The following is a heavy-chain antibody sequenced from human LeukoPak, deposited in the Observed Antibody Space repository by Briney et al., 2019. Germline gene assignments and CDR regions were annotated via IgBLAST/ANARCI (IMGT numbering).Heavy chain of an antibody. D-gene: IGHD6-19*01. CDR2: ILDSGAET. V-gene: IGHV3-23*01. CDR3: AKRLFSSGWSAFDI. Sequence: PGGSLRLSCAASGFTFSSFPMTWVRQAPGKGLEWVSPILDSGAETYYADSVKGRFTISRDNSKNMVHLQMNSLRVEDTAVYYCAKRLFSSGWSAFDIWGQGTMVTVSS. CDR1: GFTFSSFP. J-gene: IGHJ3*02.